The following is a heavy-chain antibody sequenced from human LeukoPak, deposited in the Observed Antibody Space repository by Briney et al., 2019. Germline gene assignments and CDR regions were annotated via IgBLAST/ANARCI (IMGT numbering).Heavy chain of an antibody. Sequence: SETLSLTCAVYDGSFSGYYWTWIRQPPGKGLEWIGEINHSGSTNYNPSLKSRVTISVDTSKNQFSLKLTSVTAADTAVYYCARVHGYYDISTGYYRYYLDYWGQGTLVTVSS. J-gene: IGHJ4*02. CDR3: ARVHGYYDISTGYYRYYLDY. D-gene: IGHD3-9*01. CDR1: DGSFSGYY. V-gene: IGHV4-34*01. CDR2: INHSGST.